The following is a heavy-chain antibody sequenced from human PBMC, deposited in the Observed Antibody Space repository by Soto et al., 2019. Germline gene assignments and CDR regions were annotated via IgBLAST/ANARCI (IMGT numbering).Heavy chain of an antibody. D-gene: IGHD6-6*01. V-gene: IGHV3-30-3*01. CDR2: VSYDGSIK. Sequence: QVQLVESGGGVVQPGRSRRLSCAASGFTFSSSAIHWVRQAPGKGLEWVAVVSYDGSIKYYADSVKGRFTISRDNSKNTLYLQMNSLRVEDTGFYYCATGGYSSSSNFDYWGQGTLVTVSS. CDR3: ATGGYSSSSNFDY. CDR1: GFTFSSSA. J-gene: IGHJ4*02.